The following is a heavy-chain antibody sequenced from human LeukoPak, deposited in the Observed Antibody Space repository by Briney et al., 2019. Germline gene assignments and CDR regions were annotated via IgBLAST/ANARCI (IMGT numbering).Heavy chain of an antibody. CDR3: ARVDYDFWSGYYALDY. CDR1: GYTFTGYY. J-gene: IGHJ4*02. V-gene: IGHV1-2*02. D-gene: IGHD3-3*01. Sequence: ASVKVSCKASGYTFTGYYMHWLRQAPGQGLEWMGWINPNSGGTNYAQKFQGRVTMTRDTSISTAYMELSRLRSDDTAVYYCARVDYDFWSGYYALDYWGQGTLVTVSS. CDR2: INPNSGGT.